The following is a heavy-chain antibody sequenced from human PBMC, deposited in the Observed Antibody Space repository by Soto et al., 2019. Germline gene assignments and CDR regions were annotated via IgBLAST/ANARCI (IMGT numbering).Heavy chain of an antibody. J-gene: IGHJ4*02. Sequence: QVQLVESGGGVVQPGRSLRLSCAASGFTFSSYAMHWVRQAPGKGLEWVAVISYDGSNKYYADSVKGRFTISRDNSKNTLYLQMNSLRAEDTAVYYCARESGSRGWAHFDYWGQGTLVTVSS. CDR3: ARESGSRGWAHFDY. V-gene: IGHV3-30-3*01. D-gene: IGHD6-19*01. CDR2: ISYDGSNK. CDR1: GFTFSSYA.